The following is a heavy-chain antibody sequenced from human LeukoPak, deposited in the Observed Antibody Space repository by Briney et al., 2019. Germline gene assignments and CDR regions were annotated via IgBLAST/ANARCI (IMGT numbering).Heavy chain of an antibody. J-gene: IGHJ6*03. CDR2: INPNSGGT. Sequence: ASVKVSCKASGYTFTDYYMHWVRQAPGQGLEWMGWINPNSGGTNYAQKFQGRVTMTRDTSISTAYMELSRLRSDDTAVYYCARDKGYYYYMDVWGKGTTVTVSS. CDR3: ARDKGYYYYMDV. V-gene: IGHV1-2*02. CDR1: GYTFTDYY.